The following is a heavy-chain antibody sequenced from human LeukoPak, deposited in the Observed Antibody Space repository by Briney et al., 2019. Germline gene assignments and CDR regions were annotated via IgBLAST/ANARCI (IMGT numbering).Heavy chain of an antibody. CDR1: GFSFFTYW. V-gene: IGHV3-74*01. CDR2: INSDGSAT. CDR3: ASDSPYYGMDV. J-gene: IGHJ6*02. Sequence: GGSLRLSSAASGFSFFTYWMHWVRHVPRRGLLWVSRINSDGSATIYADSVSGRFTISRDNAKNTLYLQMSGLRVEDTAVYHCASDSPYYGMDVWGQGSTVTVSS.